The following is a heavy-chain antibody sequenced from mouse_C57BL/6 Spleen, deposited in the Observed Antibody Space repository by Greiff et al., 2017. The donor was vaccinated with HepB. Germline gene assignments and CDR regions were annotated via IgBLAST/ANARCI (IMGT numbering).Heavy chain of an antibody. CDR3: ARSGDYEGFAY. Sequence: EVKLQESGPVLVKPGASVKMSCKASGYTFTDYYMNWVKQSHGKSLEWIGVINPYNGGTSYNQKFKGKATLTVDKSSSTAYMELNSLTSEDSAVYYCARSGDYEGFAYWGQGTLVTVSA. V-gene: IGHV1-19*01. D-gene: IGHD2-4*01. CDR1: GYTFTDYY. J-gene: IGHJ3*01. CDR2: INPYNGGT.